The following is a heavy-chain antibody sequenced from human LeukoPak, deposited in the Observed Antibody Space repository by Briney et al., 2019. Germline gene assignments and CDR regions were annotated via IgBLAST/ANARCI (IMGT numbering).Heavy chain of an antibody. J-gene: IGHJ4*02. CDR3: ARLSGYSTGWYPNNPYYFDY. V-gene: IGHV4-61*02. CDR1: GDSIRSGSYT. D-gene: IGHD6-19*01. Sequence: SETLSLTCTVSGDSIRSGSYTWSWIRQPAGKGLEWIGRIYPTGGTNYNPSFKSRVTISVDTSKNQFSLKLSSVTAADTAVYYCARLSGYSTGWYPNNPYYFDYWGQGTLVTVSS. CDR2: IYPTGGT.